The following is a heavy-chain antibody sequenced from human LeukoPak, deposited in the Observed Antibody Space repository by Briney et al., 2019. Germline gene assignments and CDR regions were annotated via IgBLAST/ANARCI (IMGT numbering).Heavy chain of an antibody. D-gene: IGHD3-9*01. CDR2: ISGGSGTTYYA. V-gene: IGHV3-23*01. CDR1: GFTFSSYG. Sequence: GGSLRLSCAASGFTFSSYGMSWVRQSPGKGLEWVSGISGGSGTTYYAYYADSVKGRFTISRDNSKNTLYLQMNSLRAEDTAVYYCAKFGEALTGYFGYWGQGTLVTVSS. CDR3: AKFGEALTGYFGY. J-gene: IGHJ4*02.